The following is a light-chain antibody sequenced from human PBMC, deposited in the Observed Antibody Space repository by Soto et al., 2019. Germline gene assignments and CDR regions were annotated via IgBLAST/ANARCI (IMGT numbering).Light chain of an antibody. V-gene: IGLV1-51*01. Sequence: QAVLTQPPSVSVAPGQKVTISCSGSSSNIGNNYVSWYQQLPGTAPKLLIYDNNKRPSGIPDRFSGSNSGTSATLGITGLQTGDEADYYCGTWDSSLSAVVFGGGTKLTVL. CDR3: GTWDSSLSAVV. CDR1: SSNIGNNY. J-gene: IGLJ2*01. CDR2: DNN.